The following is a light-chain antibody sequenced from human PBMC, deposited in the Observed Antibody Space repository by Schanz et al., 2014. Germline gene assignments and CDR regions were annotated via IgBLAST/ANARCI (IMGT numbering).Light chain of an antibody. CDR3: SSYTSRTTLV. V-gene: IGLV2-14*03. CDR1: SSDVGGYNY. J-gene: IGLJ3*02. CDR2: DVS. Sequence: QSALTQPASVSGSPGQSITISCTGTSSDVGGYNYVSWYQHHPGKAPKLMIYDVSNRPSGVSNRFSGSKSGNTASLTISGLQAEDEADYYCSSYTSRTTLVFGGGTKLTV.